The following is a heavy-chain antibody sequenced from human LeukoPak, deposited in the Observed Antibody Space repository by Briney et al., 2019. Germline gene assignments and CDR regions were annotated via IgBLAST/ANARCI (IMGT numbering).Heavy chain of an antibody. CDR2: ISDSGDNT. CDR3: AKVPYSDYGSGRPPFMDA. CDR1: GFTFNNYA. D-gene: IGHD3-10*01. Sequence: PGGSLRLSCAASGFTFNNYAMSWVRQAPGMGLEWVATISDSGDNTYYADSVEGRFTISRDNSKNTLYLQMNSLRDEDTAIYYCAKVPYSDYGSGRPPFMDAWGQGTTVAISS. J-gene: IGHJ6*02. V-gene: IGHV3-23*01.